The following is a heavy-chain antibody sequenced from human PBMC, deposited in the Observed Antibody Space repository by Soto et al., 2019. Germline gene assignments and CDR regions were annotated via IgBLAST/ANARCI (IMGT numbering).Heavy chain of an antibody. D-gene: IGHD6-25*01. Sequence: PSETLSLTCTVSGGSISSGGYYWSWIRQHPGKGLEWIGYIYYSGSTYYNPSLKSRVTISVDTSKNQFSLKLSSVTAADTAVYYCARDPGAATVQHYYYYMDVWGKGTTVTVSS. CDR1: GGSISSGGYY. V-gene: IGHV4-31*03. J-gene: IGHJ6*03. CDR2: IYYSGST. CDR3: ARDPGAATVQHYYYYMDV.